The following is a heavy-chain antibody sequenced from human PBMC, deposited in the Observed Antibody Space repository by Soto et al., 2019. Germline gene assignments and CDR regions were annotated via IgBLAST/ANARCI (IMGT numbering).Heavy chain of an antibody. V-gene: IGHV3-23*01. CDR3: AKGAGIAAAGTEGEYFQH. Sequence: EVQLLESGGGLVQPGGSLRLSCAASGFTFSSYAMSWVRQAPGKGLEWVSAISGSGGSTYYADSVKGRFTISRDNSKNTLYLQMNSLRAEDTAVYYFAKGAGIAAAGTEGEYFQHWGQGTLVTVSS. CDR2: ISGSGGST. CDR1: GFTFSSYA. J-gene: IGHJ1*01. D-gene: IGHD6-13*01.